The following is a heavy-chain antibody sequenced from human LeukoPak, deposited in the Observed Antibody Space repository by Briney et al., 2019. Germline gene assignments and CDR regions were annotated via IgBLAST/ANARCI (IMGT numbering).Heavy chain of an antibody. D-gene: IGHD1-1*01. CDR2: INPNSGGT. CDR1: GYTFTGYY. V-gene: IGHV1-2*02. Sequence: ASVKVSCKASGYTFTGYYMHWVRQAPGQGLEWMGWINPNSGGTNYAQKFQGRVTMTRDTSISTAYLVLSRLRSDDTAVYYCARGGNRFGWNEDPLDYWGQGTLVTVSS. J-gene: IGHJ4*02. CDR3: ARGGNRFGWNEDPLDY.